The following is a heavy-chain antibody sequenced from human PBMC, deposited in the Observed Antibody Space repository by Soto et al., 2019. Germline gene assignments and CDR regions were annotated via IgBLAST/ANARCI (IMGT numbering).Heavy chain of an antibody. CDR1: GFTFSSYW. CDR2: IKQDGSEK. V-gene: IGHV3-7*03. J-gene: IGHJ6*02. D-gene: IGHD3-3*01. CDR3: ARELRLVTWSGSSQHYGMDV. Sequence: HPGGSLRLSCAASGFTFSSYWMSWVRQAPGKGLEWMANIKQDGSEKYYVDSVKGRFTISRDNAKNSLYLKMSSLRAADTAVYYCARELRLVTWSGSSQHYGMDVWGQGTTVTVSS.